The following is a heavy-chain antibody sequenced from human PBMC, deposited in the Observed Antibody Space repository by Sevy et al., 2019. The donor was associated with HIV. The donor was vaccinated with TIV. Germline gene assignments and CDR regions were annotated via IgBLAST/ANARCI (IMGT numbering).Heavy chain of an antibody. J-gene: IGHJ4*02. CDR3: ARAIIPWRTMVRGVTFDY. D-gene: IGHD3-10*01. V-gene: IGHV4-59*01. CDR1: VGSISSYY. Sequence: SETLSLTCTVSVGSISSYYSSWIRQPPGKGLEWIGYIYYSGSTNYNPSLKSRVTISVDTSKNQFSLKLSSVTAADTAVYYCARAIIPWRTMVRGVTFDYWGQGTLVTVSS. CDR2: IYYSGST.